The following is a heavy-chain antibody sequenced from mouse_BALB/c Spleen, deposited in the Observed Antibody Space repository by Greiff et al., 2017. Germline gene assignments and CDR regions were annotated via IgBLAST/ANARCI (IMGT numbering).Heavy chain of an antibody. V-gene: IGHV6-6*02. CDR2: IRLKSNNYAT. CDR3: TRGDY. Sequence: EVKLQESGGGLVQPGGSMKLSCVASGFTFSNYWMNWVRQSPEKGLEWVAEIRLKSNNYATHYAESVKGRFTISRDDSKSSVYLQMNNLRAEDTGIYYCTRGDYWGQGTTLTVSS. CDR1: GFTFSNYW. J-gene: IGHJ2*01.